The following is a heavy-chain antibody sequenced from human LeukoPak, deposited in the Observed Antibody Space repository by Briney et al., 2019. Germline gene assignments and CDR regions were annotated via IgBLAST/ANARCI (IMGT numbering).Heavy chain of an antibody. Sequence: GGSLRLSCAASGFTFSSYAMSWVRQAPGKGLEWVSGISGSGGSTYYADSVKGRFTISRDNSKNTLYLQMNSLRAEDTAVYYCAKDQGMVATTGRYYFDYWGQGTLVTVSS. V-gene: IGHV3-23*01. CDR2: ISGSGGST. J-gene: IGHJ4*02. CDR1: GFTFSSYA. CDR3: AKDQGMVATTGRYYFDY. D-gene: IGHD5-12*01.